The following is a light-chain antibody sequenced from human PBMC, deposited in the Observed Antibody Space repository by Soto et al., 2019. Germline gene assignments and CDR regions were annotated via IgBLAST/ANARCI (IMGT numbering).Light chain of an antibody. CDR2: QDK. CDR3: QAWDSNTAV. J-gene: IGLJ3*02. CDR1: KLGEKY. V-gene: IGLV3-1*01. Sequence: SYELTQAPSVSVSPGQTGSITCSGDKLGEKYTLWYQQKPGQSPVLVIYQDKHRPSGIPARVSGSNSGNTATLTFSGTQAMDEADYYCQAWDSNTAVFGGGTQLTVL.